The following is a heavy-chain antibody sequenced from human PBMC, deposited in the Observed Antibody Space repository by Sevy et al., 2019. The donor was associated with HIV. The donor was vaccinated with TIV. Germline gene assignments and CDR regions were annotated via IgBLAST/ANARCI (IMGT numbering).Heavy chain of an antibody. V-gene: IGHV1-3*01. CDR3: TREAKQQLSQYFFDF. J-gene: IGHJ4*02. CDR1: GYLFISFV. D-gene: IGHD6-13*01. Sequence: ASVKVSCKASGYLFISFVMHWVRQAPGQGLEWVGWINVGNDNTKYSQKFQDRVTITRDASTSTTYMELTSLTSEDTAIYYCTREAKQQLSQYFFDFWGQGTLVTVSS. CDR2: INVGNDNT.